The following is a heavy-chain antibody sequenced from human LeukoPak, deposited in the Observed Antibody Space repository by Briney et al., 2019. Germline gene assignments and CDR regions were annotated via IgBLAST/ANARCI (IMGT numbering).Heavy chain of an antibody. Sequence: SETLSLTCAVYGGSFSGYYWSWIRQPPGKGLEWIGEINHSGSTNYNPSLKSRVTISVDTSKNQFSLKLSSVTAADTAVYYCARTRGEYDILTGYYYYYGMDVWGQGTTVTVSS. CDR3: ARTRGEYDILTGYYYYYGMDV. CDR2: INHSGST. V-gene: IGHV4-34*01. J-gene: IGHJ6*02. CDR1: GGSFSGYY. D-gene: IGHD3-9*01.